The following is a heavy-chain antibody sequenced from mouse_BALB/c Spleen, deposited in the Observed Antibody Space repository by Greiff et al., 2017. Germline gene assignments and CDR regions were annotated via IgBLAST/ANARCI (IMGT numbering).Heavy chain of an antibody. Sequence: EVHLVESGGDLVKPGGSLKLSCAASGFTFSSYGMSWVRQTPDKRLEWVATISSGGSYTYYPDSVKGRFTISRDNAKNTLYLQMSSLKSEDTAMYYCARIFTTDYAMDYWGQGTSVTVSS. V-gene: IGHV5-6*01. D-gene: IGHD1-1*01. CDR3: ARIFTTDYAMDY. CDR1: GFTFSSYG. J-gene: IGHJ4*01. CDR2: ISSGGSYT.